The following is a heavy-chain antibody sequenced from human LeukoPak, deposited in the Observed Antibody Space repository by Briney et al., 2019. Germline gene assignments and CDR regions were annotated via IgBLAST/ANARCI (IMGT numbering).Heavy chain of an antibody. Sequence: GGSLRLSCAASGFTFSSYGMSWVRQAPGKGLEWVSATSGSGGSTYYADSVKGRFTISRDNSKNTLYLQMNSLRAEDTAVYYCARRAGGYSHPYDYWGQGILVTVSS. D-gene: IGHD4-23*01. CDR1: GFTFSSYG. V-gene: IGHV3-23*01. CDR2: TSGSGGST. J-gene: IGHJ4*02. CDR3: ARRAGGYSHPYDY.